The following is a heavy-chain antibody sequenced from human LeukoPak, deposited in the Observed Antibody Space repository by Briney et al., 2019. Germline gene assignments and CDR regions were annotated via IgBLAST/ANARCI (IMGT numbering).Heavy chain of an antibody. J-gene: IGHJ5*02. Sequence: PSETLSLTCTVSGGSISSYYWSWIRQPPGKGLEWIGYIYYSGSTNYNPSLKSRVTISVDTSKNQFSLKLSSVTAADTAVYYCARDYSNYKWKWFDPWGQGTLVTVSS. V-gene: IGHV4-59*01. D-gene: IGHD4-11*01. CDR2: IYYSGST. CDR3: ARDYSNYKWKWFDP. CDR1: GGSISSYY.